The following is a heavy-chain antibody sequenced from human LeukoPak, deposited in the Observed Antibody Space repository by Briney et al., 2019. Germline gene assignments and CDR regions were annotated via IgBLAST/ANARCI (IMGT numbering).Heavy chain of an antibody. CDR1: GGSISSYY. V-gene: IGHV4-59*01. D-gene: IGHD3-3*02. Sequence: SETLSLTCTVSGGSISSYYWSWLRQPPGKGLEWIGYIYYSGSTNYNPSLKSRVTISVDTSKNQFSLKLTSVTAADTAVYYCARGILGRYYFDYWGQGTLVTVSS. CDR2: IYYSGST. CDR3: ARGILGRYYFDY. J-gene: IGHJ4*02.